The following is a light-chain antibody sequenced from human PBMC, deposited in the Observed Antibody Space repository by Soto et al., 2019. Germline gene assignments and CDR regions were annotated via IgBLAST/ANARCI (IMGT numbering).Light chain of an antibody. CDR2: DNN. V-gene: IGLV1-51*01. J-gene: IGLJ3*02. Sequence: QSVLTQPPSVSAAPGQKVTIPCSGGSSNIGNNYVSWYQQFPGTAPKLLIYDNNKRPSGIPDRFSGSKSGTSATLGITGLQTGDEADYYCGTWDSSLSAGVFGGGTKLTVL. CDR1: SSNIGNNY. CDR3: GTWDSSLSAGV.